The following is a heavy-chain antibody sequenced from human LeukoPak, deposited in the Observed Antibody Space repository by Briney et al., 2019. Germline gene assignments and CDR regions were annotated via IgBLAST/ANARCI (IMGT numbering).Heavy chain of an antibody. CDR3: ARDYNC. J-gene: IGHJ4*02. D-gene: IGHD3-10*01. CDR1: GFTFTDYY. Sequence: AGSLRLSCSASGFTFTDYYMSWIRQAPGKGLEWVAYISPSGTVIYYGDSVKGRFTIFRDNAKKSLYLQMNSLRAEDTAVYYCARDYNCWGQGTLVTVSS. V-gene: IGHV3-11*01. CDR2: ISPSGTVI.